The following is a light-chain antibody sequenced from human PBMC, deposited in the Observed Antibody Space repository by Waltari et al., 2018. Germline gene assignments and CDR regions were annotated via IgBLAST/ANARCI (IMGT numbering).Light chain of an antibody. CDR3: QQSFNTPRT. V-gene: IGKV1-39*01. CDR1: ENIRTF. J-gene: IGKJ1*01. Sequence: DIQMTQSPSSLSASVGDSVTITCRATENIRTFLNWYQMKPGKAPRLLIYTASNLQSGVPPRFSGSGSGTEFTLTISSLQREDFATYFCQQSFNTPRTFGQGTKVEIK. CDR2: TAS.